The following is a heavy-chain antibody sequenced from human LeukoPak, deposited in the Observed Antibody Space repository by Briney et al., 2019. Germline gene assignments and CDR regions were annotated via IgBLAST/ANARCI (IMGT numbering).Heavy chain of an antibody. Sequence: SETLSLTCTVSGGSISSYYWSWIRQPAGKGLEWIGRIYTSGSTNYNPSLKSRVTMSVDTSKNQFSLKLSSVTAADTAVYYCARNRCSSTSCYVDYWGQGTLVTVYS. V-gene: IGHV4-4*07. J-gene: IGHJ4*02. CDR1: GGSISSYY. CDR3: ARNRCSSTSCYVDY. D-gene: IGHD2-2*01. CDR2: IYTSGST.